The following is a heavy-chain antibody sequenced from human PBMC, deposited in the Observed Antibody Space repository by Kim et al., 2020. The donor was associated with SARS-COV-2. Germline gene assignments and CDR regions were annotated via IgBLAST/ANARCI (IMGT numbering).Heavy chain of an antibody. Sequence: GGSLRLSCAASGFTFNNYAMHWVRQAPGKGLEWVAVISYDGGSQYYSDSVQGRFTISRDSSKNTLYLQMNSLRPEDTAVYYCARDMVRGVPDYLDYWGQGTLLTVPS. J-gene: IGHJ4*02. CDR3: ARDMVRGVPDYLDY. CDR2: ISYDGGSQ. CDR1: GFTFNNYA. V-gene: IGHV3-30*04. D-gene: IGHD3-10*01.